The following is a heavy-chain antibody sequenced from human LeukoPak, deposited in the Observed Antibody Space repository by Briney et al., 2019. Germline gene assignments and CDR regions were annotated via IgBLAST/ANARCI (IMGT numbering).Heavy chain of an antibody. Sequence: GRSLRLSCAASEFTFSSFGMHWVRQAPGKGLEWVAVISYDGRNIFYADSVKGRFTISRDNSKNTLYLQMNSLGAEDTALYHCAKDLAGYSNDRDFGMDVWGQGTTVTVSS. V-gene: IGHV3-30*18. D-gene: IGHD5-18*01. CDR3: AKDLAGYSNDRDFGMDV. CDR1: EFTFSSFG. J-gene: IGHJ6*02. CDR2: ISYDGRNI.